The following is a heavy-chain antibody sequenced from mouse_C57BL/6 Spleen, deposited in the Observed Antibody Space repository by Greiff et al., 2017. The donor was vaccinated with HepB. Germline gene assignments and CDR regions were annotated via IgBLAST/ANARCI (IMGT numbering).Heavy chain of an antibody. CDR1: GYTFTSYW. CDR2: IHPSDSDT. D-gene: IGHD1-1*01. V-gene: IGHV1-74*01. J-gene: IGHJ4*01. CDR3: AIGTTVGYAMDY. Sequence: QVQLQQPGAELVKPGASVKLSCKASGYTFTSYWMHWVKQRPGQDLEWIGRIHPSDSDTNYYHKFKGKATLTVDKSSSTAYMQLSSLTSEDSAVYYCAIGTTVGYAMDYWGQGTSVTVSS.